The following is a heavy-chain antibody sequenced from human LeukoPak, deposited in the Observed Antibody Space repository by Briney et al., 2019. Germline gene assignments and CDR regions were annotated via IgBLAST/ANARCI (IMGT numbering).Heavy chain of an antibody. CDR3: ARDPYSGGYWNYYYYYMDV. CDR1: GFTFSSYN. J-gene: IGHJ6*03. V-gene: IGHV3-21*01. D-gene: IGHD1-26*01. CDR2: ITSSSSYI. Sequence: PGRSLRLSCAASGFTFSSYNMNWVRQAPGEGLEWVSSITSSSSYIYYADSVKGRFTISRDNAKNSLFLQMNSLTAEDTAVYYCARDPYSGGYWNYYYYYMDVWGKGTTVTISS.